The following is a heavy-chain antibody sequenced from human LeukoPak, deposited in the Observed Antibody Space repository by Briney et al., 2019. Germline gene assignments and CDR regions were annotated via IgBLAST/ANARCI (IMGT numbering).Heavy chain of an antibody. CDR2: IHHNGST. V-gene: IGHV4-34*01. J-gene: IGHJ5*02. Sequence: SETLSLTCAVYGGSFSGYYWSWIRQPPGKGLEWIGEIHHNGSTNYNPSLKSRVTMSLDTSKNHFSLKLSSVTAADTAMYFCTRGVLESSNWFDPWGQGTLVTVSS. CDR1: GGSFSGYY. D-gene: IGHD3-3*01. CDR3: TRGVLESSNWFDP.